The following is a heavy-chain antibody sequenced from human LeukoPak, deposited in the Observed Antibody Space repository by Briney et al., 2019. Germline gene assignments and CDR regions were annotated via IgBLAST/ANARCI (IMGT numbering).Heavy chain of an antibody. V-gene: IGHV1-69*13. J-gene: IGHJ5*02. CDR3: ARERYPYGSGENWFDP. Sequence: GASVKVSCKASGGTFSSYATSWVRQAPGQGLEWMGGIIPIFGTANYAQKFQGRVTITADESTSTAYMELSSLRSEDTAVYYCARERYPYGSGENWFDPWGQGTLVTVSS. CDR2: IIPIFGTA. D-gene: IGHD3-10*01. CDR1: GGTFSSYA.